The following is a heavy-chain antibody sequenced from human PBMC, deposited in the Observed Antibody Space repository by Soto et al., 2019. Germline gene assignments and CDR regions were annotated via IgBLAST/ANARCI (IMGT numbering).Heavy chain of an antibody. CDR1: GRSISSYY. CDR3: ARDRYYYDISGYDHKHEYFQH. V-gene: IGHV4-4*07. J-gene: IGHJ1*01. CDR2: IYTSGTT. Sequence: SETLSLTCTVSGRSISSYYTSWNRQPAGKGLEWMGSIYTSGTTNSNTSLKSRVTMSVETTKTPYSLKLSSGTAEDTAVYYCARDRYYYDISGYDHKHEYFQHWGQGTMVTVSS. D-gene: IGHD3-22*01.